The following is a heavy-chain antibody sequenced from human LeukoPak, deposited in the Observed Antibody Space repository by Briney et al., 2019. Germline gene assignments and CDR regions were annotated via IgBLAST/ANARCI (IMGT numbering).Heavy chain of an antibody. Sequence: GGSLRLSCAASGFTFSSFAMHWVRQAPGKGLEYVSAISSNGVTTYYANSVKGRFTISRDNSKNTLYLQMGSLRAEDMAVYYCVRASMTNYFDYWGQGTLVTVSS. D-gene: IGHD4-11*01. J-gene: IGHJ4*02. CDR2: ISSNGVTT. V-gene: IGHV3-64*01. CDR1: GFTFSSFA. CDR3: VRASMTNYFDY.